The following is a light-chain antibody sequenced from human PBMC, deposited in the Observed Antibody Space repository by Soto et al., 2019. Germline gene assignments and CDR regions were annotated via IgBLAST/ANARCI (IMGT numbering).Light chain of an antibody. J-gene: IGKJ5*01. V-gene: IGKV3-20*01. CDR2: GAS. CDR1: QSVARN. Sequence: VMSHSPATLSVSLGEKATLSSRASQSVARNLAWYQQKPGQAPRLLISGASSRATGIPDRFSGSGSGTDFTLTISRLEPEDFALYYCQQYGGSPITFGQGRLLEIK. CDR3: QQYGGSPIT.